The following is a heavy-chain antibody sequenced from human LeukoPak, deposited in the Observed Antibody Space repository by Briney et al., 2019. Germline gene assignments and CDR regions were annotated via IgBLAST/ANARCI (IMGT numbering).Heavy chain of an antibody. Sequence: ASVKVSCKASGYTFTGYYIHWVRQAPGQGLEWMGWINPNSGGTNYAQKFQGRVTMTTDTSISTAYMELSSLRFDDMAVYYCARSLQGGSYTNFDFWGQGTLVTVSS. CDR3: ARSLQGGSYTNFDF. D-gene: IGHD3-3*01. J-gene: IGHJ4*02. V-gene: IGHV1-2*02. CDR2: INPNSGGT. CDR1: GYTFTGYY.